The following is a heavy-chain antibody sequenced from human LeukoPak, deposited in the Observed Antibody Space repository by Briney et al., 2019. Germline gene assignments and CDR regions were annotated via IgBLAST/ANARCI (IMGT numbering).Heavy chain of an antibody. D-gene: IGHD6-19*01. CDR3: ANGYSSGLGDY. CDR2: IIPIFGTA. Sequence: SVKVSCKASGYTFTSFDINWVRQAPGQGLEWMGGIIPIFGTANYAQKFQGRVTITADESTSTAYMELSSLRSEDTAVYYCANGYSSGLGDYWGQGTLVTVSS. V-gene: IGHV1-69*13. CDR1: GYTFTSFD. J-gene: IGHJ4*02.